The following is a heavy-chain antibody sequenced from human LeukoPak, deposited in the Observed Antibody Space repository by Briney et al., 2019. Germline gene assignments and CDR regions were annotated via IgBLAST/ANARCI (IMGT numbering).Heavy chain of an antibody. CDR3: ATDFYDST. CDR1: GFTFSNAW. CDR2: IRSNSDGGTI. V-gene: IGHV3-15*07. D-gene: IGHD3-22*01. J-gene: IGHJ5*02. Sequence: GGSLRLSCATTGFTFSNAWMNWVRQAPGKGLEWVGRIRSNSDGGTIEYAAPVKGRFTLSRDDSKTTLYLQMSSLQTEDTAVYYCATDFYDSTWGQGTLVTVSS.